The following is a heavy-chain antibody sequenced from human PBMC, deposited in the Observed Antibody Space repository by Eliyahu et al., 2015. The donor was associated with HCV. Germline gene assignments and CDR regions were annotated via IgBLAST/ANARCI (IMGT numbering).Heavy chain of an antibody. V-gene: IGHV3-21*01. Sequence: EVQLVESGGGLVKPGGSLRLSCAASGFTFXXYSMNWVRQAPGKGLEWVSSISSSSSYIYYADSVKGRFTISRDNAKNSLYLQMNSLRAEDTAVYYCARALVEQWLVTSINWFDPWGQGTLVTVSS. J-gene: IGHJ5*02. D-gene: IGHD6-19*01. CDR1: GFTFXXYS. CDR2: ISSSSSYI. CDR3: ARALVEQWLVTSINWFDP.